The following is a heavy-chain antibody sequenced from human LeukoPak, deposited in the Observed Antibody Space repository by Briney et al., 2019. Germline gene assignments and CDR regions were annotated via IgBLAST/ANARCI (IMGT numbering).Heavy chain of an antibody. CDR1: GFIFSSNY. D-gene: IGHD3-22*01. V-gene: IGHV3-53*01. J-gene: IGHJ4*02. Sequence: PGGSLRLSCAASGFIFSSNYMTWVRQAPGKGLEWVSVIYSGGSTYYADSMKGRFTISRDNSKNTLYLQMNSLRAEDTAVYCCARGVHSSGYYRYFDYWGQGTLVTVSS. CDR2: IYSGGST. CDR3: ARGVHSSGYYRYFDY.